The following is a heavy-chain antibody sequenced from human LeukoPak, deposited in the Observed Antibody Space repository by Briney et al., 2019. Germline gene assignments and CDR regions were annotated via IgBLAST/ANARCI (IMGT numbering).Heavy chain of an antibody. CDR1: GFTFSSYS. D-gene: IGHD2-2*01. V-gene: IGHV3-21*01. CDR3: ARVRAPVPAAISDFGY. CDR2: ISSSSSYI. J-gene: IGHJ4*02. Sequence: GGSLRLSCAASGFTFSSYSMNWVRQAPGKGLEWVSSISSSSSYIYYADSVKGRFTISRDNAKNSLYLQMNSLRAGDTAVYYCARVRAPVPAAISDFGYWGQGTVVTVSS.